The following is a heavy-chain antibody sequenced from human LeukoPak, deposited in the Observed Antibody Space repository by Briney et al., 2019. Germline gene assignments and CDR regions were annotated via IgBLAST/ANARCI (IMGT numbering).Heavy chain of an antibody. D-gene: IGHD3-9*01. CDR2: IKQDGSEK. CDR3: ASNYDILTGQIDAFDI. CDR1: GFTFSSYW. V-gene: IGHV3-7*01. Sequence: PGGSLRLSCAASGFTFSSYWMSWVRQAPGKGLEWVANIKQDGSEKYYVDSVKGRFTISRDNAKNSLYLQMNSLRAEDTAVYYCASNYDILTGQIDAFDIWGQGTMVTVSS. J-gene: IGHJ3*02.